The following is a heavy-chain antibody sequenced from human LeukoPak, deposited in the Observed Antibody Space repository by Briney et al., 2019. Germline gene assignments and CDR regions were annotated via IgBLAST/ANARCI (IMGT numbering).Heavy chain of an antibody. CDR1: GFTFSSYA. V-gene: IGHV3-64D*06. Sequence: PGGSLRLSCSASGFTFSSYAMHWVRQAPGKGLEYVSAISSNGGSTYYADSVKGRFTISRDNSKNTLYLQMSSLRAEDTAVYYCVKDAKDYYGSGSYHGFDYWGQGTLVTVSS. J-gene: IGHJ4*02. D-gene: IGHD3-10*01. CDR3: VKDAKDYYGSGSYHGFDY. CDR2: ISSNGGST.